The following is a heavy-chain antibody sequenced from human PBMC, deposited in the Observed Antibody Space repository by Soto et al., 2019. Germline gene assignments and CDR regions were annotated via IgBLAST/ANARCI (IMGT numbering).Heavy chain of an antibody. Sequence: SETLSLTCTVSGGSISSSSYYWGWIRQPPGKGLEWIGSIYYSGSTYYNPSLKSRVTISVDTSKNQFSLKRSSVTAADTAVYYCARQARHDFWSGYYDYWGQGTLVTVSS. J-gene: IGHJ4*02. V-gene: IGHV4-39*01. CDR1: GGSISSSSYY. CDR2: IYYSGST. D-gene: IGHD3-3*01. CDR3: ARQARHDFWSGYYDY.